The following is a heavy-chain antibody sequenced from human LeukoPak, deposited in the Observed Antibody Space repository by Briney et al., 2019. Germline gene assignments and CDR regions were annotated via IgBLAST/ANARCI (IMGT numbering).Heavy chain of an antibody. V-gene: IGHV6-1*01. Sequence: SQTLSLTCAISGDSVSNNNYAWNWIRQSPSRGLEWLGRTYYRSQWKNDYARFVMGRISVDPDTSKNQFSLDLRSVTPGDPAVYHWAGGNAFDVWGQGAMGTGSS. J-gene: IGHJ3*01. CDR2: TYYRSQWKN. CDR1: GDSVSNNNYA. CDR3: AGGNAFDV.